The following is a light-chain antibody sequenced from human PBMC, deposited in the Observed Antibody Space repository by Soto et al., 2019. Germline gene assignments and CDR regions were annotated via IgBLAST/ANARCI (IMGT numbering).Light chain of an antibody. CDR2: DVT. J-gene: IGLJ1*01. CDR3: SSRSSISARV. CDR1: SSDVGRYNL. Sequence: QTVMIQPAPVSGSPGHSITISCTGTSSDVGRYNLVSWYQHHPGKAPKVMIYDVTNRPSGVSNRFSGSKSGNTASLTISGLQAEDEADYYCSSRSSISARVFGTGTKVTVL. V-gene: IGLV2-14*03.